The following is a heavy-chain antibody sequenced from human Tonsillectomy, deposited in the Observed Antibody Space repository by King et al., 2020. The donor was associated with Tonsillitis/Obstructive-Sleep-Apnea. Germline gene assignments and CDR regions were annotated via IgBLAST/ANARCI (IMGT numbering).Heavy chain of an antibody. J-gene: IGHJ4*02. CDR3: ARVAPYSRSSYY. Sequence: QLVQSGGGLVQPGGSLRLSCAASGFTFSSYNMTWVRQAPGKGLEWVSYISSSGSPIYYADSVKGRFTISRDHAKNSLYLQMNSLTDEDTAVYYFARVAPYSRSSYYWGQGTQVTVSS. CDR1: GFTFSSYN. CDR2: ISSSGSPI. V-gene: IGHV3-48*02. D-gene: IGHD6-6*01.